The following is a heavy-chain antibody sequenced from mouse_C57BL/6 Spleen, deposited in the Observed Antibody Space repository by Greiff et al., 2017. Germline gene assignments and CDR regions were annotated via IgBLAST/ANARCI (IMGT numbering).Heavy chain of an antibody. V-gene: IGHV1-69*02. CDR1: GYTFTSYW. Sequence: QVQLQQSGAELVKPGASVKLSCKASGYTFTSYWMHWVKQRPGQGLEWIGEINPVDGYTNYNQKFKGKATLTADKSSSTAYMQLSSLTSEDSAVYDCARGDSGDGFDYWGQGTSLTVSS. CDR2: INPVDGYT. D-gene: IGHD3-3*01. CDR3: ARGDSGDGFDY. J-gene: IGHJ2*02.